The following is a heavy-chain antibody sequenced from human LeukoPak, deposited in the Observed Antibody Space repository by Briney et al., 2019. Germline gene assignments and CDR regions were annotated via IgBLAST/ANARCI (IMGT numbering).Heavy chain of an antibody. CDR2: ISSGSSSI. J-gene: IGHJ5*02. V-gene: IGHV3-48*01. CDR3: ARHDWFDP. Sequence: GGSLRLSCAASGFTFRSYSMNWVRQAPGKGLEGISYISSGSSSIYYADSVKGRFTISRDNAKNSLYLQMNSLRAEDTAVYFCARHDWFDPWGQGTLVTVSS. CDR1: GFTFRSYS.